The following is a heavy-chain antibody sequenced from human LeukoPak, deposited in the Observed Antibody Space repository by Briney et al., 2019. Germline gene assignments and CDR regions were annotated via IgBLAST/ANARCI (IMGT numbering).Heavy chain of an antibody. Sequence: GGSLRLSCAASGFTFSSYWMSWVRQAPGKGLEWVANIKQDGSEKYYVDSVKGRFTISRDNAKNSLYLQMNSLRAEDTAVYYCATSFRDGYNYPGFYFDYWGQGTLVTVSS. D-gene: IGHD5-24*01. J-gene: IGHJ4*02. V-gene: IGHV3-7*01. CDR3: ATSFRDGYNYPGFYFDY. CDR1: GFTFSSYW. CDR2: IKQDGSEK.